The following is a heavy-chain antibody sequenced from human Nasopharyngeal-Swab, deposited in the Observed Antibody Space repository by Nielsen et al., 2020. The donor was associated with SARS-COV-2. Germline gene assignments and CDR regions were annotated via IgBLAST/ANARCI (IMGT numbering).Heavy chain of an antibody. CDR2: IGTAGDT. V-gene: IGHV3-13*01. D-gene: IGHD6-13*01. Sequence: GESLKISCAASGFTFDDYGMSWVRQATGKGLEWVSAIGTAGDTYYPGSVKGRFTISRENAKNSLYLQMNSLRAGDTAVYYCARAKSAAAGTSFDYWGQGTLVTVSS. CDR1: GFTFDDYG. J-gene: IGHJ4*02. CDR3: ARAKSAAAGTSFDY.